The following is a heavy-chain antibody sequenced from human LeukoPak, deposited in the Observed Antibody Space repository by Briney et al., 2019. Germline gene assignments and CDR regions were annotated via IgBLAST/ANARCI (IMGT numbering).Heavy chain of an antibody. Sequence: ASVKVSCKASGYTFTGYYMHWVRQAAGQGREWMGWINPNSGGTNYAQKLQGRVAMTTDTSTSTAYMELRSLRSDDTAVYYCARVVQDSSGYYYTGDAFDIWGQGTMVTVSS. CDR3: ARVVQDSSGYYYTGDAFDI. J-gene: IGHJ3*02. D-gene: IGHD3-22*01. CDR2: INPNSGGT. V-gene: IGHV1-2*02. CDR1: GYTFTGYY.